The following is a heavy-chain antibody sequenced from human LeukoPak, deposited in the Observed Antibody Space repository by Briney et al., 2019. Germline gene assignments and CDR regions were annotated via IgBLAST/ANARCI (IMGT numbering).Heavy chain of an antibody. CDR2: ISYDGSNK. D-gene: IGHD3-10*01. CDR3: AGCRYFDY. J-gene: IGHJ4*02. CDR1: GFTFSSYA. V-gene: IGHV3-30-3*01. Sequence: GRSLRLSCAASGFTFSSYAMHWVRQAPGKGLEWVAVISYDGSNKYYADSVKGRFTISRDNSKNTLYLQMNSLRAEDTAVYYCAGCRYFDYWGQGTLVTVSS.